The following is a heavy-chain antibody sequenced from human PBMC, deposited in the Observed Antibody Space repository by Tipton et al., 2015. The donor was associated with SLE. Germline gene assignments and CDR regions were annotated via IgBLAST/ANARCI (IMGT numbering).Heavy chain of an antibody. J-gene: IGHJ4*02. CDR2: IYYSGST. CDR1: GGSIRSASSY. V-gene: IGHV4-61*02. D-gene: IGHD2-21*02. Sequence: TLSLTCTVSGGSIRSASSYWSWIRQPAGKGLEWIGRIYYSGSTYYNPSLKSRVTISVDTSKNQFSLKRSSVTAADTAIYYCARATRIIAATATSPHYFDFWGQGIQVTVSS. CDR3: ARATRIIAATATSPHYFDF.